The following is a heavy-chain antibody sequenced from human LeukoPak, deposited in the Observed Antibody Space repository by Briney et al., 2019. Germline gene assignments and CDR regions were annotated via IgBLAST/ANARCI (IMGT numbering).Heavy chain of an antibody. Sequence: GASVKVSSKASGRAFTKLAIKWVRQAPGPGHEWLGGFIPTFASASYAATFHARLSIPADLPAPTSYMQLHSLTSDDTAVYFCAKTPALISAYFHAWGQGTLVTVSS. V-gene: IGHV1-69*13. CDR2: FIPTFASA. J-gene: IGHJ5*02. CDR1: GRAFTKLA. CDR3: AKTPALISAYFHA. D-gene: IGHD2/OR15-2a*01.